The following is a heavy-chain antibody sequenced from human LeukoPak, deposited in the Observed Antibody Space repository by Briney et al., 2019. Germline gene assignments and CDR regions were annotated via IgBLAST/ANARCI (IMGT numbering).Heavy chain of an antibody. CDR1: GFTFSSYG. D-gene: IGHD6-6*01. CDR2: IRYDGSNK. J-gene: IGHJ5*02. CDR3: ANGFRAARLPPVDP. Sequence: GGSLRLSCAAPGFTFSSYGMHWVRRAPGKGLEWVAFIRYDGSNKYYADSVKGRFTISRDNSKNTLYLQMNSLRAEDTAVYYCANGFRAARLPPVDPWGQGTLVTVSS. V-gene: IGHV3-30*02.